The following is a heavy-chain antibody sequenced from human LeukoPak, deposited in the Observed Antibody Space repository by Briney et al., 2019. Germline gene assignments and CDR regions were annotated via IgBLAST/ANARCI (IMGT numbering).Heavy chain of an antibody. V-gene: IGHV3-7*01. CDR1: GFTFSSYW. CDR2: IKQDGSEK. CDR3: ARGGPHYFDWLSYYFDY. D-gene: IGHD3-9*01. Sequence: GGSLRLSCAASGFTFSSYWMSWVRQAPGKGLEWVANIKQDGSEKYYVDSVKGRFTISRDNAKNSLHLQMNSLRAEDTAVYYCARGGPHYFDWLSYYFDYWGQGTLVTVSS. J-gene: IGHJ4*02.